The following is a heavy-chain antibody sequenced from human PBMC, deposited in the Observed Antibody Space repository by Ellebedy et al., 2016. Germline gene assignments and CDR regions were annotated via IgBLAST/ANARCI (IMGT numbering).Heavy chain of an antibody. D-gene: IGHD4-17*01. J-gene: IGHJ4*02. CDR1: GYTFTSYY. CDR2: FDPEDGET. Sequence: ASVKVSCKASGYTFTSYYMHWVRQAPGKGLEWMGGFDPEDGETIYAQKFQGRVTMTEDTSTDTAYMELSSLRSEDTAVYYCATGYTMTTVTTGWGQGTLVTVSS. V-gene: IGHV1-24*01. CDR3: ATGYTMTTVTTG.